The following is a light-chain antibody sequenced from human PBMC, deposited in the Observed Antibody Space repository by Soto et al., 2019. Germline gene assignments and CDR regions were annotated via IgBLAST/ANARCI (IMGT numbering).Light chain of an antibody. V-gene: IGLV1-40*01. CDR3: QCSDRSISNV. CDR1: SSNIGAGYD. J-gene: IGLJ1*01. Sequence: QAVVTQPASVSGAPGQRVTISCTGSSSNIGAGYDVPWYQQLPGTAPKLLIYVNSNRPSGVPDRFSGSKSGTSASLAITGLQAEDDAAYYNQCSDRSISNVIGTGTQLTVL. CDR2: VNS.